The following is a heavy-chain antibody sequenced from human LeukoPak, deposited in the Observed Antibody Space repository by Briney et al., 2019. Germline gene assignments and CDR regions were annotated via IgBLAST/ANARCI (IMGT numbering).Heavy chain of an antibody. CDR3: ARDRGRYYDSRGFYWGYYFDS. Sequence: PGGSLRLSCVASGFTFSMYAMSWVRQAPGKGLEWVSSIGGDAVRTDYADSVKGRFAFSRDNSKNILYLQMSSVRVDDTAVYYCARDRGRYYDSRGFYWGYYFDSWGQGILVTVST. J-gene: IGHJ4*02. CDR2: IGGDAVRT. CDR1: GFTFSMYA. D-gene: IGHD3-22*01. V-gene: IGHV3-23*01.